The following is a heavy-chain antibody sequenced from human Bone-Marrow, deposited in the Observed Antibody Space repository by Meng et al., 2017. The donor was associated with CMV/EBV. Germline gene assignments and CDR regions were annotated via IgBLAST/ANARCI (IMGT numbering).Heavy chain of an antibody. D-gene: IGHD2-2*01. V-gene: IGHV1-18*01. CDR1: GYTFTSYG. CDR2: ISAYNGNT. J-gene: IGHJ6*02. Sequence: ASVKVSCKASGYTFTSYGISWVRQAPGQGLEWMGWISAYNGNTNYAQKFQGRVTMTRDTSISTAYMELSRLRSDDTAVYYCARDSIVVPAIVYYYYGMDVWGQGTTVTVSS. CDR3: ARDSIVVPAIVYYYYGMDV.